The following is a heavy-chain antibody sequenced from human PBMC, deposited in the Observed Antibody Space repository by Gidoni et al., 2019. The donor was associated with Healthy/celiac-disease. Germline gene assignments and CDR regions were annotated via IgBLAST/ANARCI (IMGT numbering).Heavy chain of an antibody. CDR1: GGSISSYY. CDR3: ARERVVPDAFDI. J-gene: IGHJ3*02. V-gene: IGHV4-59*01. CDR2: IYSSGST. D-gene: IGHD2-15*01. Sequence: QVQLQESGPGLVKPSETLSLTCTVSGGSISSYYWSWIRQPPGKGLEWIGYIYSSGSTNYNPSLKSRVTISVDTSKNQFSLKLSSVTAADTAVYYCARERVVPDAFDIWGQGTMVTVSS.